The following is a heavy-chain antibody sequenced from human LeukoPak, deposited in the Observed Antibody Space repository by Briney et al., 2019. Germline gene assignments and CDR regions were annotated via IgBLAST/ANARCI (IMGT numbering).Heavy chain of an antibody. Sequence: GGSLRLSCTASGFTFNTYPMHWVRQAPGKGLVWVSRVYSDGSDSRHADSVKGRFTISRDNAKNTLYLQMNSLRAEDTAVYYCAKEGYCGGTSCKYFDSWGQGTLVTVSS. CDR2: VYSDGSDS. CDR3: AKEGYCGGTSCKYFDS. V-gene: IGHV3-74*01. J-gene: IGHJ4*02. D-gene: IGHD2-2*01. CDR1: GFTFNTYP.